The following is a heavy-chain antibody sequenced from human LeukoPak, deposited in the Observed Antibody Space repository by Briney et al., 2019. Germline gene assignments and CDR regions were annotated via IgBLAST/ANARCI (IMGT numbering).Heavy chain of an antibody. CDR2: INPNSGGT. D-gene: IGHD3-3*01. J-gene: IGHJ4*02. CDR3: ARVGVGTLAYYDFWSGFFY. Sequence: ASVKVSCKASGYTFTGYYMHWVRQAPGQGLEWMGWINPNSGGTNYAQKFQGRVTMTRDTSISTAYMELSRLRSVDAAVYYCARVGVGTLAYYDFWSGFFYWGQGTLVTVSS. V-gene: IGHV1-2*02. CDR1: GYTFTGYY.